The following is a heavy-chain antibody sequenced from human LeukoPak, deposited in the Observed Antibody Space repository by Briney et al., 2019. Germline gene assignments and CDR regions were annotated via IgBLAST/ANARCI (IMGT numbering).Heavy chain of an antibody. Sequence: HPGGSLRLSCAASGFTFMTYWMSWVRQAPGKGLEWVSAISGSGGSTYYADSVKGRFTISRDNSKNTLYLQMNSLRAEDTAVYYCAKGVRFLEWPIGLDYWGQGTLVTVSS. CDR3: AKGVRFLEWPIGLDY. CDR1: GFTFMTYW. V-gene: IGHV3-23*01. J-gene: IGHJ4*02. D-gene: IGHD3-3*01. CDR2: ISGSGGST.